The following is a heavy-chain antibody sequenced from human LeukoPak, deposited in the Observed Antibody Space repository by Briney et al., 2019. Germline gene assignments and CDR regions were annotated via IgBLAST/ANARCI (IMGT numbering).Heavy chain of an antibody. D-gene: IGHD2-2*01. Sequence: GGSLRLSCVASGFTFSRFWMSWVRQAPGKGLEWVANIKEDGSEKYYVDSVKGRFTISRDNAKNSLYLQMNSLRAEDTAVYYCAKGPLRGTAAAIDCWGQGTLVTVSS. V-gene: IGHV3-7*03. CDR3: AKGPLRGTAAAIDC. J-gene: IGHJ4*02. CDR1: GFTFSRFW. CDR2: IKEDGSEK.